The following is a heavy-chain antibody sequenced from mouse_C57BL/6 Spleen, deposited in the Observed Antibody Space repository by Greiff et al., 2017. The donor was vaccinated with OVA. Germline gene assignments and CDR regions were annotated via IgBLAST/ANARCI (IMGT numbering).Heavy chain of an antibody. D-gene: IGHD1-1*01. V-gene: IGHV5-15*01. Sequence: EVKLVESGGGLVQPGGSLKLSCAASGFTFSDYGMAWVRQAPRKGPEWVAFISNLAYSIYYADTVTGRFTISRENAKNTLYLEMSSLRSEDTAMYYCARRGLRYAMDYWGQGTSVTVSS. CDR2: ISNLAYSI. J-gene: IGHJ4*01. CDR1: GFTFSDYG. CDR3: ARRGLRYAMDY.